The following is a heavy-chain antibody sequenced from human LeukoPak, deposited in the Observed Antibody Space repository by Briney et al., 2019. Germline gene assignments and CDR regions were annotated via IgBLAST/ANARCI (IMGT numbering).Heavy chain of an antibody. J-gene: IGHJ4*02. CDR1: GGSFSGYY. D-gene: IGHD6-19*01. CDR2: IYHSGST. Sequence: PSETLSLTCAVYGGSFSGYYWSWIRQPPGKGLEWIGEIYHSGSTNYNPSLKSRVTISVDKSKNQFSLNLSSVTAADTAVYYCAREYTSGWKHFDYWGQGTLVTVSS. V-gene: IGHV4-34*01. CDR3: AREYTSGWKHFDY.